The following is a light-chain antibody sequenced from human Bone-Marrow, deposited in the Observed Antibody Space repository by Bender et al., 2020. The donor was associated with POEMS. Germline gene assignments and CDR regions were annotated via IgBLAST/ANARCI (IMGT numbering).Light chain of an antibody. CDR1: ALPKQY. Sequence: SYEMTQPPSVSVAAGQTARITCSADALPKQYAHWYQQKPGQAPVLVICKDSERPSGIPERFSGSNSGNTATLTISGTQAMDEADYYCQAWDSSRVVFGGGTKLTVL. CDR3: QAWDSSRVV. V-gene: IGLV3-25*02. J-gene: IGLJ2*01. CDR2: KDS.